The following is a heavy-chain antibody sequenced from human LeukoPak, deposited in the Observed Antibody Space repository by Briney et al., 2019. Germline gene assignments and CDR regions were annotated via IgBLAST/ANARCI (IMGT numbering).Heavy chain of an antibody. CDR3: ARIIVVVPSAIPDYGDYYFHY. CDR1: GFTFSSYA. Sequence: GGSLRLSCAASGFTFSSYAMHWVRQAPGKGLEWVSVLYSGGFTYYADSVKGRFSISRDSSKNTLYLQMDSLRAEDTAVYFCARIIVVVPSAIPDYGDYYFHYWGQGTLVTVSS. J-gene: IGHJ4*02. CDR2: LYSGGFT. V-gene: IGHV3-66*02. D-gene: IGHD2-2*02.